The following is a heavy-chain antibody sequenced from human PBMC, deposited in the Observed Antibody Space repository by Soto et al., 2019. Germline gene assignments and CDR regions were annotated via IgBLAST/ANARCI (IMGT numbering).Heavy chain of an antibody. D-gene: IGHD3-22*01. V-gene: IGHV1-2*02. CDR3: ARGSHYYDTYYYGMDV. CDR2: INPNSGGT. J-gene: IGHJ6*02. CDR1: GYTFTGYY. Sequence: ASVKVSCKASGYTFTGYYMHWVRQAPGQGLEWMGWINPNSGGTNYAQKFQGRVTMTRNTSISTAYMELSSLRSEDTAVYYCARGSHYYDTYYYGMDVWGQGTTVTVSS.